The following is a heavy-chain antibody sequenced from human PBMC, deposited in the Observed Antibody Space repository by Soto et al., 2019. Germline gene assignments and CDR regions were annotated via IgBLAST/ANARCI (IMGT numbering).Heavy chain of an antibody. Sequence: QLQLQESGPGLVKPSETLSLTCTVSGGSISSSSYYWGWIRQPPGKGLEWIGSIYYSGSTYYNPSLKSRVTISVDTSKNQFSLKLSSVIAADTAVYYCARRYVLWFGELNDYWGQGTLVTVSS. V-gene: IGHV4-39*01. CDR1: GGSISSSSYY. D-gene: IGHD3-10*01. CDR2: IYYSGST. CDR3: ARRYVLWFGELNDY. J-gene: IGHJ4*02.